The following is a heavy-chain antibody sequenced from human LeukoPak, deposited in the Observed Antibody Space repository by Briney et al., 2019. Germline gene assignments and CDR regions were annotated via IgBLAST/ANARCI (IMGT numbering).Heavy chain of an antibody. J-gene: IGHJ5*02. D-gene: IGHD2-15*01. CDR1: GYTFTGYY. Sequence: ASVKVSCKASGYTFTGYYMHWVRQAPGQGLEWMGWINPNSGGTNYAQKFQGRVTMTRDTSISTAYMELSRLRSDDTAVYYCASGYCSGGSCCSESGWFDPWGQGTLVTVSS. CDR2: INPNSGGT. V-gene: IGHV1-2*02. CDR3: ASGYCSGGSCCSESGWFDP.